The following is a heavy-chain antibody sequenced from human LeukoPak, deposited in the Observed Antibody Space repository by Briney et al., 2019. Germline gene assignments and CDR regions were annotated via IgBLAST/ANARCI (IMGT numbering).Heavy chain of an antibody. CDR3: AREITAGSYYFDY. J-gene: IGHJ4*02. V-gene: IGHV4-61*02. D-gene: IGHD1-26*01. Sequence: PSETLSLTCTVSGDSLSSGDYYWSWIRQPAGKGLEWIGRISSSGSTNYNPSLKSRVTISVDTSKNQFSLKVSSVTAADTAVYYCAREITAGSYYFDYWGQGTLVTVSS. CDR1: GDSLSSGDYY. CDR2: ISSSGST.